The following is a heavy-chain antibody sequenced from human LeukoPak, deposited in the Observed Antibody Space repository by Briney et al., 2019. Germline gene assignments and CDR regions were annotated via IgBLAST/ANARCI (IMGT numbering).Heavy chain of an antibody. D-gene: IGHD3-10*01. Sequence: QPGGSLRLSCAASGFTFSSYAMHWVRQAPGKGLEYVSAISSNGGSTYYADSVKGRFTISRDNSKNTLYLQMSSLRAEDTAVYYCVKGGRITMVRGVISFDYWGQGTLVTVSS. J-gene: IGHJ4*02. CDR2: ISSNGGST. CDR3: VKGGRITMVRGVISFDY. V-gene: IGHV3-64D*06. CDR1: GFTFSSYA.